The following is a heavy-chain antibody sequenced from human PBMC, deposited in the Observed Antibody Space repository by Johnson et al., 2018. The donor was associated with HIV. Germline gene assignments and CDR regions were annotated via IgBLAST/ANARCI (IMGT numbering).Heavy chain of an antibody. V-gene: IGHV3-74*01. Sequence: VQLVESGGGLVQPGGSLRLSCAASGFTFSSYWMHWVRQAPGKGLVWVSRINSDGSGTTYADSVKGRFTISRDNAKNTLYLQMNSLRAEDTAVYYCARDYGISVREDAFDIWGQGTMVTVSS. CDR3: ARDYGISVREDAFDI. CDR2: INSDGSGT. CDR1: GFTFSSYW. D-gene: IGHD4-23*01. J-gene: IGHJ3*02.